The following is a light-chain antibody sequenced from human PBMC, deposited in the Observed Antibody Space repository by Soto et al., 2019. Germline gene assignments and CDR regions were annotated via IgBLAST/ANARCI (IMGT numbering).Light chain of an antibody. CDR2: GAS. CDR1: QSVSSN. J-gene: IGKJ2*01. CDR3: QQYNNWPPYT. Sequence: EIVMTQSPATLSVSPGERATLSCRASQSVSSNLAWYQQKPGQAPRLLIYGASTRATGIQASFSGSGSVTEFTLTNSSLQSEDFAVYYCQQYNNWPPYTFGQGTKLEIK. V-gene: IGKV3-15*01.